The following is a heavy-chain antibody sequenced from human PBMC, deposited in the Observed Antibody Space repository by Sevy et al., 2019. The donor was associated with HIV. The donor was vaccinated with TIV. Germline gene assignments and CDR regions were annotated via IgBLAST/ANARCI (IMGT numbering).Heavy chain of an antibody. CDR3: AGAPPVRSGDDSLNWFDP. CDR2: VYYTGST. CDR1: GGPISVYY. D-gene: IGHD5-12*01. J-gene: IGHJ5*02. V-gene: IGHV4-59*01. Sequence: SETLSLTCTVSGGPISVYYWSWIRQPPGKGLEYIGYVYYTGSTNYNPSPKNRVTISVDTSNNQFSLKLTSVTAADTAVYYCAGAPPVRSGDDSLNWFDPWGQGTLVTVSS.